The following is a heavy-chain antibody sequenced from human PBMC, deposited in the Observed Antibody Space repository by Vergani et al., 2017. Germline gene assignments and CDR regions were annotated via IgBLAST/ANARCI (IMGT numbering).Heavy chain of an antibody. Sequence: EVQLVESGGGLVQPGGSLRLSCAASGFTFSNYWMTWVRQAPGKGLEWVANVNQDGSEKYYVDSLKGRFTISRDNAKNSLYLQMNSLRAEDTAVYYCARDRRVRGVNEYWGQGTLVTVSS. CDR3: ARDRRVRGVNEY. CDR2: VNQDGSEK. D-gene: IGHD3-10*01. V-gene: IGHV3-7*01. J-gene: IGHJ4*02. CDR1: GFTFSNYW.